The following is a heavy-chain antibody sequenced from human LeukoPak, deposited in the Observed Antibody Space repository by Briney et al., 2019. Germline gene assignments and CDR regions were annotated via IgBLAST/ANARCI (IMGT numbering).Heavy chain of an antibody. CDR3: TTDAPYYYGSGSKTDAFDL. V-gene: IGHV3-15*01. D-gene: IGHD3-10*01. CDR2: IKSEVGGGTT. J-gene: IGHJ3*01. CDR1: GFTFSDAW. Sequence: GGSLRLSCAASGFTFSDAWMYWVRQAPGKGLEWVGRIKSEVGGGTTDYTAPVKGRFTISRDDSKDTLYLQMNSLKTEDTAVYYCTTDAPYYYGSGSKTDAFDLWGQGTRVTVSS.